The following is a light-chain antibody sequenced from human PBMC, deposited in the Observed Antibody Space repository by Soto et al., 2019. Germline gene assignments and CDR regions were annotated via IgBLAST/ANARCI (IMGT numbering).Light chain of an antibody. Sequence: QSALTEPACVSVSPGQSITISCTGTSNDIGDYNSVSWYQQHPGKAPKLMIYEVSNRPSGVSNRFSGSKSGNTASLTISGLQAADEADYYCSSYTTTSTLEVFGGGTKVTVL. V-gene: IGLV2-14*01. J-gene: IGLJ3*02. CDR2: EVS. CDR1: SNDIGDYNS. CDR3: SSYTTTSTLEV.